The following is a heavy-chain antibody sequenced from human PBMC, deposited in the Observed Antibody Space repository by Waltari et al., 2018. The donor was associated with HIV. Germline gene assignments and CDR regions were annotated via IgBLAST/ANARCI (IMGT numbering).Heavy chain of an antibody. CDR2: ISWNSGSI. J-gene: IGHJ4*02. D-gene: IGHD2-15*01. CDR3: AKGYCSGGSCYSWLVYYFDY. Sequence: EVQLVESGGGLVQPGRSLRLSCAASGFTFDDYAMHWVRQAPGKGLEWVSGISWNSGSIGYADSVKGRFTISRDNAKNSLYLQMNSLRAEDTALYYCAKGYCSGGSCYSWLVYYFDYWGQGTLVTVSS. CDR1: GFTFDDYA. V-gene: IGHV3-9*01.